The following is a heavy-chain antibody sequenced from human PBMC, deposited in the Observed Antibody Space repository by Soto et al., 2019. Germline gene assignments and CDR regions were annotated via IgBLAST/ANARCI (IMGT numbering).Heavy chain of an antibody. D-gene: IGHD3-3*01. CDR2: ISAYNGNT. J-gene: IGHJ1*01. Sequence: QVHLVHSGAGVKKPGASVTVSCKSSGYIFTPYGISWVRQPPGQGLEWMGWISAYNGNTNYAQMLQGRVTMTTDTSTRTTYMELRSLRSGDTAVYYCARDRITIFGVVGGDFQHWGQGTLVTVSS. CDR3: ARDRITIFGVVGGDFQH. CDR1: GYIFTPYG. V-gene: IGHV1-18*01.